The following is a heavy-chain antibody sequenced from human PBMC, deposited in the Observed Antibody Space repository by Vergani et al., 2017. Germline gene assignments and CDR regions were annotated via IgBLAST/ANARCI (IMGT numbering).Heavy chain of an antibody. J-gene: IGHJ4*02. CDR1: RFTFSSYG. Sequence: VQLLESGGGLVQPGGSLRLSCAASRFTFSSYGMHWVRQAPGKGLEWVAVISYDGSNKYYADSVKGRFTISRDNSKNTLFLQMNSLRAEDTAVYYCAKDRGWYSLGLDYWGQGTLVTVSS. V-gene: IGHV3-30*18. CDR3: AKDRGWYSLGLDY. CDR2: ISYDGSNK. D-gene: IGHD2-21*01.